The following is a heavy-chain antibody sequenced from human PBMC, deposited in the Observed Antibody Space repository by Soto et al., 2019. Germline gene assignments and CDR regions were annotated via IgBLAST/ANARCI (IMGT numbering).Heavy chain of an antibody. J-gene: IGHJ4*02. CDR3: ARGPFWGYDSSGYYSY. CDR1: GGSISSGGYY. D-gene: IGHD3-22*01. CDR2: IYYSGST. Sequence: PSETLSLTCTVSGGSISSGGYYWSWIRQHPGKGLEWIGYIYYSGSTYYNPSLKSRVTISVDTSKNQFSLKLSSMTAADTAVYYCARGPFWGYDSSGYYSYWGQGTLVTVSS. V-gene: IGHV4-31*03.